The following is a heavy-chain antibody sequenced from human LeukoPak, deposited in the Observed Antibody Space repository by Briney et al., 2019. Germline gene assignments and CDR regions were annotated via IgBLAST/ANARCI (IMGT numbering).Heavy chain of an antibody. D-gene: IGHD3-3*01. CDR3: GSIGVFLEWLPLDY. CDR2: INPSGGST. CDR1: GYTFTDYY. V-gene: IGHV1-46*03. Sequence: RASVKVSCKASGYTFTDYYMHWVRQAPGQGLEWMGIINPSGGSTSYAQKFQGRVTMTRDTSTSTVYMELSSLRSEDTSVYYCGSIGVFLEWLPLDYWGQGTLVTVSS. J-gene: IGHJ4*02.